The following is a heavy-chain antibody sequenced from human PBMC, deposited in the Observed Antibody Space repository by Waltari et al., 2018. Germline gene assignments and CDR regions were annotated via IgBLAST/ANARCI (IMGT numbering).Heavy chain of an antibody. CDR3: ARNSAGGGNTAYRTYDV. CDR1: GFTLSPYW. V-gene: IGHV3-7*01. CDR2: IKQDGGET. D-gene: IGHD2-15*01. Sequence: EGQLVESGGDLVPPGGSLSLSCVTSGFTLSPYWLIWVRQAPGKGLEWVASIKQDGGETLYVDSVKGRFTISRDNAKNSLYLHMNTLRAEDTSLYYCARNSAGGGNTAYRTYDVWGHGTLVTVSS. J-gene: IGHJ3*01.